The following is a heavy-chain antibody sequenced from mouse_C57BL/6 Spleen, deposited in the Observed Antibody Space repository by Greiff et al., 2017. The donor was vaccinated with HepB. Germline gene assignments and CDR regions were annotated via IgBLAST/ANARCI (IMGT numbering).Heavy chain of an antibody. D-gene: IGHD2-1*01. CDR2: IDPSDSYT. CDR3: ARGGNWYFDV. J-gene: IGHJ1*03. CDR1: GYTFTSYW. Sequence: QVQLKQSGAELVMPGASVKLSCKASGYTFTSYWMHWVKQRPGQGLEWIGEIDPSDSYTNYNQKFKGKSTLTVDKSSSTAYMQLSSLTSEDSAVYYCARGGNWYFDVWGTGTTVTVSS. V-gene: IGHV1-69*01.